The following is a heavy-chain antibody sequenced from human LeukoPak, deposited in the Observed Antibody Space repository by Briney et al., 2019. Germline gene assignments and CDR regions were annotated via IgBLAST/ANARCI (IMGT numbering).Heavy chain of an antibody. Sequence: GGSLRLSCAASGFTFSDYYMSWIRQAPGKGLEWVSYISSSGSTIYYADSVKGRFTISRDNAKNSLYLQMNSLRAEDTAVYYCARALYDFWSGYFDYYYGMDVWGQGTTVTVSS. V-gene: IGHV3-11*01. D-gene: IGHD3-3*01. J-gene: IGHJ6*02. CDR2: ISSSGSTI. CDR1: GFTFSDYY. CDR3: ARALYDFWSGYFDYYYGMDV.